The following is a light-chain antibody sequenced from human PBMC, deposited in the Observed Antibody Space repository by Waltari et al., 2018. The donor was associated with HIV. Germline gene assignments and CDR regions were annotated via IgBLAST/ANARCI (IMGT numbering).Light chain of an antibody. J-gene: IGKJ2*01. Sequence: DLQMTQSPSPLSTSVGDRVPLTCRASQDIRNDVSRFQQRPGKAPKRLIYAASSLQTGVPSRFSGSGSGTEFTLTISSLQPEDFATYYCLQHNSYPYTFGQGTKLEIK. V-gene: IGKV1-17*01. CDR3: LQHNSYPYT. CDR2: AAS. CDR1: QDIRND.